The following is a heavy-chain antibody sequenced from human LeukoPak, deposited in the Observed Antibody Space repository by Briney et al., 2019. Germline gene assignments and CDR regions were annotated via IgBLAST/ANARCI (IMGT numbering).Heavy chain of an antibody. CDR3: ARVSDIVLMVYAIMPKPQRDHYYMDV. CDR2: INPNSGGT. V-gene: IGHV1-2*02. Sequence: ASVKVSCKASGYTFTGYYMHWVRQAPGQGLEWMGWINPNSGGTNYAQKFQGRVTMTRYTSISTAYMELSRLRSDDTAVYYCARVSDIVLMVYAIMPKPQRDHYYMDVWGKGTTVTISS. D-gene: IGHD2-8*01. CDR1: GYTFTGYY. J-gene: IGHJ6*03.